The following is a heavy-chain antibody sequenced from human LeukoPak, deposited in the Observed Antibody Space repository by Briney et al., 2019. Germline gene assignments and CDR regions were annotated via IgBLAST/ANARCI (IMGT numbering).Heavy chain of an antibody. V-gene: IGHV3-30*04. CDR2: ISYDGSNK. J-gene: IGHJ4*02. Sequence: PGGSLRLSCAASGFTFSSYAMHWVRQAPGRGLEWVAVISYDGSNKYYADSVKGRFTISRDNSKNTLYLQMNSLRAEDTAVYYCARSTLLGYFDYWGQGTLVTVSS. CDR3: ARSTLLGYFDY. D-gene: IGHD3-10*01. CDR1: GFTFSSYA.